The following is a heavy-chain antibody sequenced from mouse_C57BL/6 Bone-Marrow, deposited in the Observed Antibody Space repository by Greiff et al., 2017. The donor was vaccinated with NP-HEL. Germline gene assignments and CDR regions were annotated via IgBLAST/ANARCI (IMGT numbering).Heavy chain of an antibody. CDR2: IDPENGDT. CDR1: GFNIKDDY. CDR3: TSYGYDGWYFDV. D-gene: IGHD2-2*01. Sequence: EVMLVESGAELVRPGASVKLSCTASGFNIKDDYMHWVKQRPEQGLEWIGWIDPENGDTEYASKFQGKATITADTSSNTAYLQLSSLTSEDTAVYYCTSYGYDGWYFDVWGTGTTVTVSS. J-gene: IGHJ1*03. V-gene: IGHV14-4*01.